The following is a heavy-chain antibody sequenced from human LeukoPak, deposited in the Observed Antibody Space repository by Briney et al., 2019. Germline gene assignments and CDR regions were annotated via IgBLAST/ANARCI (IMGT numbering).Heavy chain of an antibody. D-gene: IGHD4-17*01. J-gene: IGHJ6*02. Sequence: GGSLRLSCTASGFTFSSYVMSWVRQAPGKGLEWVSAISGTGRTTYYTDSVKGRFTISRDNSKSTIYLQTNSLRAEDTAVYYCAKDLTTVTPRNGMDVWGQGTTVTVSS. V-gene: IGHV3-23*01. CDR2: ISGTGRTT. CDR3: AKDLTTVTPRNGMDV. CDR1: GFTFSSYV.